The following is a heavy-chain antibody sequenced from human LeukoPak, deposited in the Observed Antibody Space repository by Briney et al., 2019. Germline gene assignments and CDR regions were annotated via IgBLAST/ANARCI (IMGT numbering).Heavy chain of an antibody. CDR3: AKDQYCSGDSCPHQRGFHY. V-gene: IGHV3-23*01. CDR2: ISNTGGST. CDR1: GVTFDNYA. J-gene: IGHJ4*02. D-gene: IGHD2-15*01. Sequence: GGSLRLSCAASGVTFDNYAMTWVRQAPRRGLEWVSTISNTGGSTYYADSVKGRFTISRANSKNTLDPQMNSLRAEDTAVYYCAKDQYCSGDSCPHQRGFHYWGQGTLVTVSS.